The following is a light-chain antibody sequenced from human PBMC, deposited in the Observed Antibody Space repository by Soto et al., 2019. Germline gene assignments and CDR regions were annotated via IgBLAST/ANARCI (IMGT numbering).Light chain of an antibody. CDR3: QQYDGN. V-gene: IGKV1-5*01. Sequence: TQMTQSPSTLSASMGDRVTLTCRASQNINNWLAWYQQKPGKAPKVLIYDASSLESGVPSRFSGSGSGTEFTLTISSLQPDDFATYYCQQYDGNFGPGTKVDIK. J-gene: IGKJ3*01. CDR1: QNINNW. CDR2: DAS.